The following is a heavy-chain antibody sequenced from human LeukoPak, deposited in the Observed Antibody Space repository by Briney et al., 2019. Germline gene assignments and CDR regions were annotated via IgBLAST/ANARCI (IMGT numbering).Heavy chain of an antibody. D-gene: IGHD3-22*01. CDR1: WFTFSSYS. J-gene: IGHJ4*02. V-gene: IGHV3-48*02. CDR3: ASPFFSMIAVPLCY. Sequence: GGSLRLSCAACWFTFSSYSMNWVRQAPGKGLEWVSYISSSSSTIYYADSVKGRFTISRDTAKNSLYLQMNSLRDEETAVYYCASPFFSMIAVPLCYWGQGTLVTVSS. CDR2: ISSSSSTI.